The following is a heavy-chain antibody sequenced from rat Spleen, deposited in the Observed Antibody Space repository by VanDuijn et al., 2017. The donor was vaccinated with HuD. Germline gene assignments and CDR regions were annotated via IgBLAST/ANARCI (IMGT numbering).Heavy chain of an antibody. CDR1: GVSFSNYG. CDR2: VSLSGGGT. D-gene: IGHD1-11*01. V-gene: IGHV5-19*01. Sequence: EVQLVESGGGLVQTGRSLKISCVVSGVSFSNYGMHWIRQAPTKGLEWVASVSLSGGGTYYADSVEGRFTISRDNAKSTLYLQMDSLRSEDTATYYCAREGLRSLYGNWFDYWGHGVMVTVSS. CDR3: AREGLRSLYGNWFDY. J-gene: IGHJ2*01.